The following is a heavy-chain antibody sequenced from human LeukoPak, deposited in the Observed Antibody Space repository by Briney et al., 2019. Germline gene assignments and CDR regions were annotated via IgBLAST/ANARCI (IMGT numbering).Heavy chain of an antibody. D-gene: IGHD5-18*01. CDR3: ALGGSSYGPSNWFDP. V-gene: IGHV5-10-1*01. CDR2: IDPSDSYT. Sequence: HGESLRISCKGSGYSFTSYWISWVRQMPGKGLEWMGRIDPSDSYTNYSPSFQGHVTISADKSISTAYLQWSSLKASDTAMYYCALGGSSYGPSNWFDPWGQGTLVTVSS. J-gene: IGHJ5*02. CDR1: GYSFTSYW.